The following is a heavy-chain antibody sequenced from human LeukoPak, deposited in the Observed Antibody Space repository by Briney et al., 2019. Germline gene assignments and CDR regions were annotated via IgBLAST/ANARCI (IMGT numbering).Heavy chain of an antibody. CDR3: ARDRQGTPGTFDI. J-gene: IGHJ3*02. CDR1: GFTFTSYG. CDR2: IWYDGSQK. D-gene: IGHD1-1*01. Sequence: PGGSLRLSCAVSGFTFTSYGMHWVGQGPGKGLEWVAGIWYDGSQKYYADSVKGRFTISRDNSKNTLYLQMNSLRAEDTAVYYCARDRQGTPGTFDIWGQGTMVTVSP. V-gene: IGHV3-33*01.